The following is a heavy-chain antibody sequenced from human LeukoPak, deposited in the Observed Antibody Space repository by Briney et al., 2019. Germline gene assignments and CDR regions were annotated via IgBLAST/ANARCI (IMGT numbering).Heavy chain of an antibody. CDR1: GFTFSSYS. D-gene: IGHD3-10*02. V-gene: IGHV3-21*01. Sequence: PGGSLRLSCAASGFTFSSYSMNWVRQAPGKGLEWVSSISSSSSYIYYADSVKGRFTISRDNAKNSLYLQMNSLRAEDTAVYYCARVLGSYYYYGMDDWGQGTTVTVSS. J-gene: IGHJ6*02. CDR2: ISSSSSYI. CDR3: ARVLGSYYYYGMDD.